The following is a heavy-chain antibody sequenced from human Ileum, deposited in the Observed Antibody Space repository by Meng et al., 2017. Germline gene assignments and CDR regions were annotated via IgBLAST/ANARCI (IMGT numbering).Heavy chain of an antibody. CDR3: ARGHYDKYFDS. CDR2: MYFSGST. Sequence: QVQLQEPGQGLVRPSETLSLTCTISGGSVNTGSYYWSWIRQPPGKGLEWIGYMYFSGSTKYYASLKSRVSISVDTSKKQFSLNLTSVTAADTAVYYCARGHYDKYFDSWGQGTLVTVSS. D-gene: IGHD3-22*01. V-gene: IGHV4-61*01. J-gene: IGHJ4*02. CDR1: GGSVNTGSYY.